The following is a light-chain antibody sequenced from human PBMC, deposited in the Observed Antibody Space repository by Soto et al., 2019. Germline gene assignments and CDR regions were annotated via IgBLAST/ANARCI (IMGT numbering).Light chain of an antibody. CDR1: SSDVGGYNY. Sequence: QSALTQPASVSGSPGQSITISCTGTSSDVGGYNYVSWYQQHPGKAPKLIIHEVSNRPSGVSSRFSGSKSGNTAPLTISGLQAEADADYYCRSHGGTHPSYVFGSGTKLTVL. V-gene: IGLV2-14*01. J-gene: IGLJ1*01. CDR3: RSHGGTHPSYV. CDR2: EVS.